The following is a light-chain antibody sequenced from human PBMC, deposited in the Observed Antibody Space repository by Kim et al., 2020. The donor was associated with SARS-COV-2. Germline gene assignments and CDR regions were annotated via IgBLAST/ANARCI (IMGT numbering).Light chain of an antibody. V-gene: IGLV2-14*04. CDR1: TGDVGGNNY. CDR3: SSYTSSSTLV. Sequence: GHSSTVSCTGSTGDVGGNNYVSWYQQHPAKAPKLMIYDVSNRPSGVSDRFSGSKSGNTASLTISGLQAEDEADYYCSSYTSSSTLVFGGGTQLTVL. CDR2: DVS. J-gene: IGLJ2*01.